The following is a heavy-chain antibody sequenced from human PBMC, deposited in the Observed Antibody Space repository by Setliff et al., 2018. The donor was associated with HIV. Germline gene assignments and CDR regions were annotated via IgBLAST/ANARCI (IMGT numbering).Heavy chain of an antibody. V-gene: IGHV1-2*02. J-gene: IGHJ6*02. CDR2: VNPNSGDA. CDR3: ARNFGLSPSGKYYYYYGMDI. CDR1: GYTFTGYY. Sequence: ASVKVSCKASGYTFTGYYMHWVRQAPGQGPEWLGWVNPNSGDAIYAKNFQGRVTMTRDTSINAAYMELRGLRSDDTAVYYCARNFGLSPSGKYYYYYGMDIWGQGTTVTVSS. D-gene: IGHD3-10*01.